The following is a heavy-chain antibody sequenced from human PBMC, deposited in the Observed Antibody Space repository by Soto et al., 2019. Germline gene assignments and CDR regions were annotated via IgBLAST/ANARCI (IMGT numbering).Heavy chain of an antibody. J-gene: IGHJ6*02. CDR3: ARGDSGYDRYYYYGMDV. CDR1: GDSISSSSYY. D-gene: IGHD5-12*01. CDR2: IYYSGST. Sequence: SETLSLTCTVSGDSISSSSYYWGWIRQPPGKGLEWIGSIYYSGSTYYNPSLKSRVTISVDKSKNQFSLKLSSVTAADTAVYYCARGDSGYDRYYYYGMDVWGQGTTVTVSS. V-gene: IGHV4-39*07.